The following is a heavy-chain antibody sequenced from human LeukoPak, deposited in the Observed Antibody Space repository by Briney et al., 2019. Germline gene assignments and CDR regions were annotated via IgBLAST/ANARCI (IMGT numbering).Heavy chain of an antibody. CDR3: ARGGSSGYSEDY. D-gene: IGHD3-22*01. V-gene: IGHV1-46*01. CDR1: GYSFTSHY. Sequence: ASVKVSCKASGYSFTSHYMHWVRQAPGQGLEWMGLINPSGSSTLYAQKFQGRVTMTRDMSTTTDYMELRSLRSDDTAVYYCARGGSSGYSEDYWGQGTLVTVSS. J-gene: IGHJ4*02. CDR2: INPSGSST.